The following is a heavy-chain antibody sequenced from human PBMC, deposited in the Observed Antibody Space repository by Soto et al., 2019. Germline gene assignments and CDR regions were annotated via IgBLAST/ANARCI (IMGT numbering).Heavy chain of an antibody. V-gene: IGHV4-34*01. Sequence: LSLTCAVYGGSFSGYYWSWIRQPPGKGLEWIGEINHSGSTNYNPSLKSRVTISVDTSKNQFSLKLSSVTAADTAVYYCARGYCGGDCYDYYYYGMDVWGQGTTVTVSS. CDR3: ARGYCGGDCYDYYYYGMDV. D-gene: IGHD2-21*02. CDR1: GGSFSGYY. CDR2: INHSGST. J-gene: IGHJ6*02.